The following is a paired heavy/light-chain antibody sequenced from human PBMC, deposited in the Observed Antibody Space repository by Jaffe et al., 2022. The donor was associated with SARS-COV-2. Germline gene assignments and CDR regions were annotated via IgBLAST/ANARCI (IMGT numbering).Heavy chain of an antibody. CDR1: GYNFAKYW. V-gene: IGHV5-51*01. Sequence: EVQLTQPGAEVKKPGESLRISCQGSGYNFAKYWIGWVRQMPGKGLEWMGIIYPEDSDTRYSPSFQGLVTISADKSTSTAYLQWSSLKAADTAIYYCARHGDYGSEYYYYYYMDVWGTGTTVTVSS. CDR3: ARHGDYGSEYYYYYYMDV. D-gene: IGHD2-21*02. CDR2: IYPEDSDT. J-gene: IGHJ6*03.
Light chain of an antibody. V-gene: IGLV2-14*03. Sequence: QSALTQPASVSGSPGQSISISCTGTSEDIGGYMYVSWYQQRPGKAPKLIIYDVSVRPSGVSSRFSGSKSGNTATLTISGLQAEDEADYHCSSYTSSGSRVFGGGTKLTVL. CDR1: SEDIGGYMY. CDR2: DVS. CDR3: SSYTSSGSRV. J-gene: IGLJ3*02.